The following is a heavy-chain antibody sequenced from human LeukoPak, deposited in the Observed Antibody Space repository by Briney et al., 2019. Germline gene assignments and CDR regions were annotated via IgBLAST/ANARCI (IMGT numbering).Heavy chain of an antibody. Sequence: GGSLRLSCAASGFSVSSTYMTWVRQAPGKGLEWVSIIYSGGSTYYADSVKGRFTISRDNSKNTLYLQMNSLRAEDTAVYYCAKESGQLVGGWFDPWGQGTLVTVSS. CDR2: IYSGGST. CDR3: AKESGQLVGGWFDP. D-gene: IGHD1-26*01. V-gene: IGHV3-53*01. CDR1: GFSVSSTY. J-gene: IGHJ5*02.